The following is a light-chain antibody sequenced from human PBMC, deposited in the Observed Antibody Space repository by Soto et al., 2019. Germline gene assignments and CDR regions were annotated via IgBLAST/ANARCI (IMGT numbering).Light chain of an antibody. CDR2: DAS. CDR1: QSVISY. Sequence: IFLTQSRCTLSLSSRETATLSRRDTQSVISYLAWYQQKPGQAPRLLIYDASNRATGIPARFSGSGSGTDFTLTISSLEPEAFAVYYCQQRSNWLRGITFGQGTRLEIK. V-gene: IGKV3-11*01. J-gene: IGKJ5*01. CDR3: QQRSNWLRGIT.